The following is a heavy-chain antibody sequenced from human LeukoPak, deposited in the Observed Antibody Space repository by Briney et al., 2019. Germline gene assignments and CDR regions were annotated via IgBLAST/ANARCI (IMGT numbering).Heavy chain of an antibody. Sequence: SEALSLTCTVSGGSISSYYWSWIRQPPGKGPEWIGYIYYSGSTNYNPSLKSRVTISVDTSKNQFSLKLSSVTAADTAVYYCARDFGSGLSWFDPWGQGTLVTVSS. J-gene: IGHJ5*02. CDR2: IYYSGST. CDR1: GGSISSYY. CDR3: ARDFGSGLSWFDP. V-gene: IGHV4-59*01. D-gene: IGHD3-10*01.